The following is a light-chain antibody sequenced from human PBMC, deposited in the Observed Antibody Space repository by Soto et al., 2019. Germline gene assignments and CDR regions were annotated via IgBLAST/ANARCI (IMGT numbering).Light chain of an antibody. Sequence: DIVLTQSPGTLSLSPGERATLSCRASQSVSNNYLAWYQQKPGQAPRLLIYDASSRATGISARFSGSGSGTDFTLTISSLEPEDFAVYYCQQRSNSLTFGQGTRLEI. CDR3: QQRSNSLT. V-gene: IGKV3-11*01. CDR2: DAS. J-gene: IGKJ5*01. CDR1: QSVSNNY.